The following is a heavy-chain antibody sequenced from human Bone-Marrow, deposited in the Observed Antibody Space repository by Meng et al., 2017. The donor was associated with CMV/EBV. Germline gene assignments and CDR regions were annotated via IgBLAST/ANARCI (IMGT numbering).Heavy chain of an antibody. CDR3: ARDTAAAGPRPRRHYYSGMDV. CDR1: GYTFTGYY. Sequence: ASVKVSCKASGYTFTGYYMHWVRQAPGQGLEWMGWINPNSGGTNYAQKFQGRVTMTRDTSISTAYMELNRLRSDDTAVYYCARDTAAAGPRPRRHYYSGMDVWGQGTTVTLYS. CDR2: INPNSGGT. V-gene: IGHV1-2*02. J-gene: IGHJ6*01. D-gene: IGHD6-13*01.